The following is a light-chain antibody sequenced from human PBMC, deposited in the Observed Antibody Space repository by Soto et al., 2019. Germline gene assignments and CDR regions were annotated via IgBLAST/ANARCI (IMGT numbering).Light chain of an antibody. J-gene: IGKJ2*01. CDR3: HQYVSSPLT. Sequence: EIVLTQSPGTLSLSPGERATLSCRTSQSLSSSYSAWYQQKPGQAPRLLIYGVSSRATGIPDRFSGSGSGTDFTLTISRLEPEDFAVYYCHQYVSSPLTFGQGTKLEIK. V-gene: IGKV3-20*01. CDR1: QSLSSSY. CDR2: GVS.